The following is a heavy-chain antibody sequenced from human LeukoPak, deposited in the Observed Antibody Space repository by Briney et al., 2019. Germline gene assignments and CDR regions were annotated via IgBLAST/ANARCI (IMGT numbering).Heavy chain of an antibody. CDR3: AREMVRGPELNPFDY. V-gene: IGHV1-18*01. CDR1: GYTFTSYG. J-gene: IGHJ4*02. Sequence: VASVKVSCKASGYTFTSYGISWVRQAPGQGLEWMGWISAYNGNTNYAQKLQGRVTMTTDTSTSTAYMELRSLRSDDTAVYYCAREMVRGPELNPFDYWGQGTLVTVSS. CDR2: ISAYNGNT. D-gene: IGHD3-10*01.